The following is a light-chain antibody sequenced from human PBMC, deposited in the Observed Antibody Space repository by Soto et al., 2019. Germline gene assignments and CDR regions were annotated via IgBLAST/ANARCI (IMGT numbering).Light chain of an antibody. Sequence: QMTRSPFSRSAFLEAGVTITFGASQGIRNDLAWYQQKPGKAPKLPIYAASSLQSGVPSRFSGSGSGTDFTLTISSLQPEDFATYYCQQSNSFPLTFGGGTKVDIK. CDR2: AAS. CDR1: QGIRND. J-gene: IGKJ4*01. CDR3: QQSNSFPLT. V-gene: IGKV1-39*01.